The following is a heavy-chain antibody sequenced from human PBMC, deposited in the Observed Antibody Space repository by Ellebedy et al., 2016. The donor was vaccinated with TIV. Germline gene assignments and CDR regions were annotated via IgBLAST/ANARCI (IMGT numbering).Heavy chain of an antibody. CDR2: IYYSGST. V-gene: IGHV4-59*08. Sequence: SETLSLXXTVSGGSISSYYWSWIRQPPGKGLEWIGYIYYSGSTYYNPSLKSRVTISVDTSKNQFSLKLSSVTAADTAVYYCARVGYSGYPSKYYFDYWGQGTLVTVSS. CDR3: ARVGYSGYPSKYYFDY. D-gene: IGHD5-12*01. CDR1: GGSISSYY. J-gene: IGHJ4*02.